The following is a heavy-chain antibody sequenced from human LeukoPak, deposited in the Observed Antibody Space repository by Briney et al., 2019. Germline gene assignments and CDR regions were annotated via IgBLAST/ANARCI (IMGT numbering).Heavy chain of an antibody. D-gene: IGHD1-26*01. J-gene: IGHJ5*02. CDR3: ARAPRRASTTLLP. Sequence: KPSETLSLTCAVYGGSFSGYYWSWIRQPPGKGLEWIGEINHSGSTNYNPSLKSRVTISVDTSKNQFSPKLSSVTAADTAVYNCARAPRRASTTLLPWGQGTLVTVSS. CDR1: GGSFSGYY. V-gene: IGHV4-34*01. CDR2: INHSGST.